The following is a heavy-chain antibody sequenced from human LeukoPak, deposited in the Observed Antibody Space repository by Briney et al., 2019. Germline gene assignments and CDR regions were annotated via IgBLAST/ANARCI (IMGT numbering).Heavy chain of an antibody. Sequence: SETLSLTCAVYGXSFSGYYWSWIRQPPGKGLEWVGEINHSGSTNYNPSLKSRVTISVDTSKNQFSLKLSSVTAADTAVYYCARDHYYDSSGYSYRRRLTNAFDIWGQGTMVTVSS. J-gene: IGHJ3*02. V-gene: IGHV4-34*01. CDR3: ARDHYYDSSGYSYRRRLTNAFDI. CDR2: INHSGST. CDR1: GXSFSGYY. D-gene: IGHD3-22*01.